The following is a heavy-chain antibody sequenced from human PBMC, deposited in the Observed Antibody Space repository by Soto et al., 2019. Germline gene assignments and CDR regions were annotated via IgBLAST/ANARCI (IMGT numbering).Heavy chain of an antibody. CDR1: GYTFTGYY. V-gene: IGHV1-2*02. CDR2: INPNSGGT. CDR3: ARVHSSGWYGLPGY. J-gene: IGHJ4*02. D-gene: IGHD6-19*01. Sequence: ASVNVSCKSSGYTFTGYYIHWVRQAPGQGLEWMGWINPNSGGTNYAQKFQGRVTMTRDTSISTAYMELSRLRSDDTAVYYCARVHSSGWYGLPGYWGQGTLVTVSS.